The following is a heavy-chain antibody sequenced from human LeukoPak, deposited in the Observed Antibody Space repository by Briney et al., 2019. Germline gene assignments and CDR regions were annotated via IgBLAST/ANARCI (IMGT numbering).Heavy chain of an antibody. D-gene: IGHD6-13*01. CDR3: ARASSSPGRSSWYYHDAFDI. CDR2: INSDGSST. J-gene: IGHJ3*02. V-gene: IGHV3-74*01. CDR1: GFTFSSYW. Sequence: GGSLRLSCAASGFTFSSYWMHWVRQAPGKGLVWVSRINSDGSSTSYADSVKGRFTISRDNAKNTLYLQMNSLRAEDTAVYYCARASSSPGRSSWYYHDAFDIWGQGTMVTVSS.